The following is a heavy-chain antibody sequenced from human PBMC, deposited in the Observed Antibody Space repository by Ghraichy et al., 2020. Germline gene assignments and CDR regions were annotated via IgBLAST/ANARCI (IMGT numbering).Heavy chain of an antibody. Sequence: GGSLRLSCAASGFTFSSYWMSWVRQAPGKGLEWVANIKQDGSEKYYVDSVKGRFTISRDNAKNSLYLQMNSLRAEDTAVYYCARGENYYDSSGPGWFDPWGQGTLVTVSS. CDR2: IKQDGSEK. J-gene: IGHJ5*02. CDR1: GFTFSSYW. CDR3: ARGENYYDSSGPGWFDP. V-gene: IGHV3-7*03. D-gene: IGHD3-22*01.